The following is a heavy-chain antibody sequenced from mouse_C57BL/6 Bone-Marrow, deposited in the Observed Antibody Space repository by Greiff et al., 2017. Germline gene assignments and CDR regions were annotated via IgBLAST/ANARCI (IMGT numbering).Heavy chain of an antibody. CDR3: ARRSYYYGSSYWYFDV. CDR2: IYPRSGNT. Sequence: QVQLQQSGAELARPGASVKLSCKASGYTFTSYGISWVKQRTGQGLEWIGEIYPRSGNTYYNEKFKGKATLTADKSSSTAYMELRILTSEDSAVYFCARRSYYYGSSYWYFDVWGTGTTVTVSS. J-gene: IGHJ1*03. D-gene: IGHD1-1*01. V-gene: IGHV1-81*01. CDR1: GYTFTSYG.